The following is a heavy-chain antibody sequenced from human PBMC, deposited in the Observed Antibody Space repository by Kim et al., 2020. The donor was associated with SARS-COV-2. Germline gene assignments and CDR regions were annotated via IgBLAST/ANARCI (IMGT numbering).Heavy chain of an antibody. V-gene: IGHV4-39*01. CDR2: IYYSGST. CDR1: GGSISSSSYY. Sequence: SETLSLTCTVSGGSISSSSYYWGWIRQPPGKGLEWIGSIYYSGSTYYNQSLKSRVTISVDTSKNQFSLKLSSVTAADTAVYYCARGSSGYYMYNWFDPWGQGTLVTVSS. D-gene: IGHD3-22*01. J-gene: IGHJ5*02. CDR3: ARGSSGYYMYNWFDP.